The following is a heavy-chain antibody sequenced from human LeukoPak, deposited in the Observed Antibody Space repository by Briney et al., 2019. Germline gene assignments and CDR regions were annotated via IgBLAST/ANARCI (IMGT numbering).Heavy chain of an antibody. J-gene: IGHJ1*01. CDR1: GYTFTGYY. V-gene: IGHV1-2*02. CDR3: ARDRRLRFLEWSSIGYFQH. Sequence: ASVKVSCKASGYTFTGYYMHWVRQAPGQGLEWMGWINPNSGGTNYAQKFQGRVTMTRDTSISTVYMELRSLRSDDTAVYYCARDRRLRFLEWSSIGYFQHWGQGTLVTVSS. D-gene: IGHD3-3*01. CDR2: INPNSGGT.